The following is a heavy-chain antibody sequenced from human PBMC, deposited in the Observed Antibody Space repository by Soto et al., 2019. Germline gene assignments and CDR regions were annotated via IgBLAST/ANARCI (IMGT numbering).Heavy chain of an antibody. CDR1: GGSFSGYY. CDR2: INHSGST. V-gene: IGHV4-34*01. CDR3: ARNPTQRKIPYSSSWRYYYYGMDV. Sequence: SETLSLTCAVYGGSFSGYYWSRIRQPPGKGLEWIGEINHSGSTNYNPSLKSRVTISVDTSKNQFSLKLSSVTAADTAVYYCARNPTQRKIPYSSSWRYYYYGMDVWGQGTTVTVSS. J-gene: IGHJ6*02. D-gene: IGHD6-6*01.